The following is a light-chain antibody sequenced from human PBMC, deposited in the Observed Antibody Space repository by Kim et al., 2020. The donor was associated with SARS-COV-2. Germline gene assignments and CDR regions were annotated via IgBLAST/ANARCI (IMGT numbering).Light chain of an antibody. Sequence: GQGVTIFCSGSSANIGKNYVYWYQQLPGAAPKLLMFSNNQRPSGVPDRFSGSNSGTSASLAISGLRTEDEADYYCAAWDDSLSGYVFGTGTKVTVL. CDR1: SANIGKNY. J-gene: IGLJ1*01. V-gene: IGLV1-47*02. CDR2: SNN. CDR3: AAWDDSLSGYV.